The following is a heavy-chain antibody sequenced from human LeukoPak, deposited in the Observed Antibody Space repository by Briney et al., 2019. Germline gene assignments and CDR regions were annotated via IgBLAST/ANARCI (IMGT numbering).Heavy chain of an antibody. Sequence: GGSLRLSCAASGFTFSSYWMSWVRQAPGKGLEWVSSISSSSSYIYYADSVKGRFTISRDNAKNSLYLQMNSLRAEDTAVYYCAREYCSGGSCYSNWFDPWGQGTLVTVSS. CDR1: GFTFSSYW. J-gene: IGHJ5*02. V-gene: IGHV3-21*01. CDR3: AREYCSGGSCYSNWFDP. CDR2: ISSSSSYI. D-gene: IGHD2-15*01.